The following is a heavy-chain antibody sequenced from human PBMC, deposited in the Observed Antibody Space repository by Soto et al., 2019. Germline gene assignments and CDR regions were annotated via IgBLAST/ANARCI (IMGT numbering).Heavy chain of an antibody. CDR1: GGSISSGGYY. D-gene: IGHD3-16*02. CDR2: IYYSGST. J-gene: IGHJ4*02. CDR3: ARRLGRGSYRYFDY. Sequence: SETLSLTCTVSGGSISSGGYYWSWIRQHPGKGLEWIGYIYYSGSTYYNPSLKSRVTISVDTTKNQFSLKLSSVTAADTAVYYCARRLGRGSYRYFDYWGQGTLVTVSS. V-gene: IGHV4-31*03.